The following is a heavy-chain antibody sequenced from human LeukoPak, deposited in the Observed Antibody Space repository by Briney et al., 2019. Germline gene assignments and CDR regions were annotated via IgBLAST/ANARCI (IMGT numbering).Heavy chain of an antibody. J-gene: IGHJ4*02. CDR2: INPSGGST. V-gene: IGHV1-46*01. CDR1: GYIFTSYY. Sequence: ASVKVSCKASGYIFTSYYMHWVRQAPGQGLEWMGIINPSGGSTSYAQKFQGRVTMTRDTSTSTVYMELSSLRSEDTAVYYCARDIVVVPAAIGGLDYWGQGTLVTVSS. D-gene: IGHD2-2*02. CDR3: ARDIVVVPAAIGGLDY.